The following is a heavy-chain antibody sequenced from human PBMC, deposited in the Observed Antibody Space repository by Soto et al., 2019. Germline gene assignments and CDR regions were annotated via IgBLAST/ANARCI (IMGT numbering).Heavy chain of an antibody. V-gene: IGHV3-74*01. CDR1: GFTLSSYW. D-gene: IGHD3-3*01. CDR2: IYQSNT. CDR3: ARDLRDDFWSGYYYYYYYGMDV. J-gene: IGHJ6*02. Sequence: GGSLRLSCAASGFTLSSYWMHWVRQAPGKGLVWVARIYQSNTNYADSVKGRFTISRDNAKNTLYLQVNNLGAEDTALYYCARDLRDDFWSGYYYYYYYGMDVWGQGTTVTVSS.